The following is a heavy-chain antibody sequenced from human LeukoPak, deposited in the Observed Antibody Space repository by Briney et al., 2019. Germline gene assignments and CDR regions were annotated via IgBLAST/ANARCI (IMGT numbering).Heavy chain of an antibody. J-gene: IGHJ4*02. Sequence: ASVKVSCKVSGYTLTELFIHWVRQAPGKGLEWMGGFDPEDGETIYAQKFQGRVTMTEDTSTGTAYMELSSLRSEDTAVYYCATLQYYSDSSGYYGGNYWGQGTLVTVSS. CDR3: ATLQYYSDSSGYYGGNY. V-gene: IGHV1-24*01. D-gene: IGHD3-22*01. CDR2: FDPEDGET. CDR1: GYTLTELF.